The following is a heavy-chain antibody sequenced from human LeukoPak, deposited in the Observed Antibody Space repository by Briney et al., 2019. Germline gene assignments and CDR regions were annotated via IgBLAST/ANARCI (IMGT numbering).Heavy chain of an antibody. V-gene: IGHV3-11*01. CDR2: ISSSGSTI. CDR1: GFTFSDYY. J-gene: IGHJ4*02. D-gene: IGHD3-3*01. CDR3: ARLRFLEWSRFEYYFDY. Sequence: PGGSLRLSCAASGFTFSDYYMSWIRQAPGKGLEWVSYISSSGSTIYYADSVKGRFTISRDNAKNSLYLQMNSLRAEDTAVYYCARLRFLEWSRFEYYFDYWGQGTLVTVSS.